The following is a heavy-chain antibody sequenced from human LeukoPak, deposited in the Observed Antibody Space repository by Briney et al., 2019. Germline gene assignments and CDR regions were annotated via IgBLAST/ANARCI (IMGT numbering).Heavy chain of an antibody. Sequence: ASVKVSCKVSGYTLTELSMHWVRQAPGKGLEWTGGIDPEDGEIIYAQKFQGRVTMTEDTSTDTAYMDLSSLRSEDTAVYYCTTPRGILTGSYDAFHIWGQGTMVTVSS. CDR1: GYTLTELS. CDR2: IDPEDGEI. CDR3: TTPRGILTGSYDAFHI. D-gene: IGHD3-9*01. J-gene: IGHJ3*02. V-gene: IGHV1-24*01.